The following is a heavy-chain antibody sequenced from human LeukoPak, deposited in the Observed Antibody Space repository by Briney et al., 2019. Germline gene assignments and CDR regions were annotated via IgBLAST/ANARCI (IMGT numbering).Heavy chain of an antibody. CDR1: GYSFTSYW. V-gene: IGHV5-51*01. CDR2: IYPGDSDT. J-gene: IGHJ5*02. D-gene: IGHD2-2*01. Sequence: GESLKISCKGSGYSFTSYWIGWVRQMPGKGQEWMGIIYPGDSDTRYSPSFQGQVTISADKSISTAYLQWSSLKASDTAMYYCARRSSTSWIAGNWFDPWGQGTLVTVSS. CDR3: ARRSSTSWIAGNWFDP.